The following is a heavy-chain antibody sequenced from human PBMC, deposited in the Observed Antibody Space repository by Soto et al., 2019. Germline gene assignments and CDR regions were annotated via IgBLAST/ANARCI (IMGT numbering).Heavy chain of an antibody. CDR3: ARVFRSAYYGMDV. Sequence: GESLKISCAASGFTFSSYSMNWVRQAPGKGLEWVSYISSSSSTIYYADSVKGRFTISRENAKNSLYLQMNSLRGEDTAVYYCARVFRSAYYGMDVWGQGTTVTVSS. CDR2: ISSSSSTI. V-gene: IGHV3-48*01. CDR1: GFTFSSYS. D-gene: IGHD3-10*01. J-gene: IGHJ6*02.